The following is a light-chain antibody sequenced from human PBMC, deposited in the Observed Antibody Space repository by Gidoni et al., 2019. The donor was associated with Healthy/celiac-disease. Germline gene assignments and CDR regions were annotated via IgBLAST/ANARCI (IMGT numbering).Light chain of an antibody. Sequence: EIVLTPSPATLSSSPGERATLSCRASQSVSSYLAWYQQKPGQAPRLLIYDASNRATGIPARFSGSGSGTDFTLTTSSLEPEDFAVYYCQQRSNIYTFGQGTKLEIK. CDR2: DAS. V-gene: IGKV3-11*01. J-gene: IGKJ2*01. CDR3: QQRSNIYT. CDR1: QSVSSY.